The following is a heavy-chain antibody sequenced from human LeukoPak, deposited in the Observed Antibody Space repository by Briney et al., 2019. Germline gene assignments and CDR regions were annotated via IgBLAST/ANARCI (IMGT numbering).Heavy chain of an antibody. CDR1: GYFFTVYH. D-gene: IGHD3-16*01. Sequence: ASVKVSFTASGYFFTVYHVHWVRQAPGQGLEWMGRINIDNGDTNSAQKFQGRITMARDTSISTAYMELTWLTSDDTAVYYCAGLGSIMQERIDPWGQGTPVTVSS. V-gene: IGHV1-2*02. CDR3: AGLGSIMQERIDP. CDR2: INIDNGDT. J-gene: IGHJ5*02.